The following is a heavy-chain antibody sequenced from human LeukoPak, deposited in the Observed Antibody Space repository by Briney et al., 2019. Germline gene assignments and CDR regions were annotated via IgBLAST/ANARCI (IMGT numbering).Heavy chain of an antibody. Sequence: PGGSLRLSCAASGFTFSSYAMHWVRQAPGKGLEWVAVISYDGSNKYYADSVKGRFTISRDNSKNTLYLQMNSLRAEDTAVYYCARALNGYYYYGMDVWGQGTTVTVSS. CDR2: ISYDGSNK. J-gene: IGHJ6*02. D-gene: IGHD2-8*01. V-gene: IGHV3-30*04. CDR1: GFTFSSYA. CDR3: ARALNGYYYYGMDV.